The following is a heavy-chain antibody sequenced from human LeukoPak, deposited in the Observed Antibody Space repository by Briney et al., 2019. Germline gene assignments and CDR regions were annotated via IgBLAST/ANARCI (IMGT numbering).Heavy chain of an antibody. CDR2: IYATGTT. Sequence: PSETLSLTCTVSGGSISGYFWSWIRQPAGKGLEWIGRIYATGTTNYNPSLKSRVTMSVDTSKNQFSLKLTSVTAADTAVYYCARDRVVPAAFDDWGQGTLVTVSS. J-gene: IGHJ4*02. CDR3: ARDRVVPAAFDD. V-gene: IGHV4-4*07. CDR1: GGSISGYF. D-gene: IGHD2-2*01.